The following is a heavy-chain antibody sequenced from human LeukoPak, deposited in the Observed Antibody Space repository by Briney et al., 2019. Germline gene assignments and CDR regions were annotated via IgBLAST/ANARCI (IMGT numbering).Heavy chain of an antibody. CDR2: ISGSGGST. D-gene: IGHD1-26*01. CDR3: AKYYSGSYYTWFDY. J-gene: IGHJ4*02. Sequence: PGGSLRLSCAASGFTFSSYAMIWLRQAPGEGLEWVSAISGSGGSTYYADSVKGRFTISRDNSKNTLYLQMNSLRAEDTAVYYCAKYYSGSYYTWFDYWGQGTLVTVSS. V-gene: IGHV3-23*01. CDR1: GFTFSSYA.